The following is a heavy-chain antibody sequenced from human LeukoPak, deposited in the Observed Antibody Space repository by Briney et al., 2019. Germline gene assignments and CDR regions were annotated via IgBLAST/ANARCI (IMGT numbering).Heavy chain of an antibody. J-gene: IGHJ4*02. D-gene: IGHD3-22*01. CDR1: GFTFSSYG. CDR2: IWYDGSNK. V-gene: IGHV3-33*01. CDR3: ARDGRISYYDSSGPFDY. Sequence: GGSLRLSCAASGFTFSSYGMHWVRQAPGKGLEWVAVIWYDGSNKYYADSVKGRFTISRDNSKNTLYLQMNSLRAEDTAVYYCARDGRISYYDSSGPFDYWGREPWSPSPQ.